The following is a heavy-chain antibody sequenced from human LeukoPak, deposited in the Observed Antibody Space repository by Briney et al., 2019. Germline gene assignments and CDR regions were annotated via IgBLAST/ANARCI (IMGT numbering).Heavy chain of an antibody. J-gene: IGHJ4*02. V-gene: IGHV1-46*01. Sequence: ASVKVSCKASGYTFTSYYMHWVRQAPGQGLEWMGIINPSGGSTSYAQKFQGRVTMTRDMSTSTVYMELSSLRSEDTAVYYCARDLSGITYYYDSSGYELDYWGQGTLVTVSS. CDR3: ARDLSGITYYYDSSGYELDY. CDR2: INPSGGST. CDR1: GYTFTSYY. D-gene: IGHD3-22*01.